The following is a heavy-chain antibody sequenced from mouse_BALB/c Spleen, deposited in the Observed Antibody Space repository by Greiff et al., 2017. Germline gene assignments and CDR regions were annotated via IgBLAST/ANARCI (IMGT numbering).Heavy chain of an antibody. CDR3: DRGRGYLAFAY. Sequence: VQLQQSGAELVRPGALVKLSCKASGFNIKDYYMHWVKQRPEQGLEWIGWIDPENGNTIYDPKFQGKASITADTSSNTAYLQLSSLTSEDTAVYYRDRGRGYLAFAYWGQGTLVTVSA. D-gene: IGHD5-1*01. CDR2: IDPENGNT. CDR1: GFNIKDYY. V-gene: IGHV14-1*02. J-gene: IGHJ3*01.